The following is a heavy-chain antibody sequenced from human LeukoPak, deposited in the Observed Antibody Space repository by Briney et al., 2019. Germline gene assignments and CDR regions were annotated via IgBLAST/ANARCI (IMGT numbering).Heavy chain of an antibody. D-gene: IGHD2-15*01. V-gene: IGHV4-34*01. CDR2: INHSGST. J-gene: IGHJ3*02. Sequence: SETLSLTCGVYGGSFSGYYWSWIRQPPGKGLEWIGEINHSGSTNYNPSLKSRVTISVDTSKNQFSLKLSSVTAAGTAVYYCAREPVNCSGGSCYSDAFDIWGQGTMVTVSS. CDR1: GGSFSGYY. CDR3: AREPVNCSGGSCYSDAFDI.